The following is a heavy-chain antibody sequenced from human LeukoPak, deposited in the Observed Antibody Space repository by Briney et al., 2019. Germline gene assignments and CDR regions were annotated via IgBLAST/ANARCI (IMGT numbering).Heavy chain of an antibody. Sequence: GWSLRLSCASCVFIFSSYAMSGVRQAPGRGREEGSAIRYSGGSTYYPDVVKRRFTISRDNSKNTLYLQMNSLRAEDTAVYYCAKYLPGSRSRYGGNNNYFDPWGKGTMVTVSS. CDR2: IRYSGGST. D-gene: IGHD6-13*01. J-gene: IGHJ5*02. CDR1: VFIFSSYA. CDR3: AKYLPGSRSRYGGNNNYFDP. V-gene: IGHV3-23*01.